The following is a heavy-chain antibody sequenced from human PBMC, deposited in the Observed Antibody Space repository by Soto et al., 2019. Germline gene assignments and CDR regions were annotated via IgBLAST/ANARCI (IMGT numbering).Heavy chain of an antibody. CDR1: GADINTYS. V-gene: IGHV4-4*07. Sequence: PSETLSLTCSVSGADINTYSWTWIRQPAGKGLEWIGRIYTSASINYNPSLRGRVTLSVDTSTNQVSLKLASVTAADTAAYYCARDREAGYNFYDGMDVWGQGTTVTVSS. CDR2: IYTSASI. J-gene: IGHJ6*02. CDR3: ARDREAGYNFYDGMDV. D-gene: IGHD6-19*01.